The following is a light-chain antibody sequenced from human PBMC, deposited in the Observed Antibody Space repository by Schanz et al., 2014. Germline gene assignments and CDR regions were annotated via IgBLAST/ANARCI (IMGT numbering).Light chain of an antibody. V-gene: IGKV1-33*01. CDR1: QSISSW. J-gene: IGKJ2*01. CDR3: QQYDYRPYT. Sequence: DIQMTQSPSTLSASVGDRVAITCRASQSISSWLAWYQQKPGKAPKLLIYDASNLETGVPSRFSGSGSGTDFTFTISSLQPEDVATYYCQQYDYRPYTFGQGTKLEIQ. CDR2: DAS.